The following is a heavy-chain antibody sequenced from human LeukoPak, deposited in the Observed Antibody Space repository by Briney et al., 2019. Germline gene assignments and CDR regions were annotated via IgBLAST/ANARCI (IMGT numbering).Heavy chain of an antibody. Sequence: ASVKVSCKASGGTFSSYAISWVRQAPGQGLEWMGGIIPIFGTANYAQKFQGRVTITADESTSTAYMELSSLRSEDTAVYYCARGLLAYDSSGYRYYGMDVWGQGTTVTVSS. J-gene: IGHJ6*02. CDR2: IIPIFGTA. CDR1: GGTFSSYA. CDR3: ARGLLAYDSSGYRYYGMDV. V-gene: IGHV1-69*13. D-gene: IGHD3-22*01.